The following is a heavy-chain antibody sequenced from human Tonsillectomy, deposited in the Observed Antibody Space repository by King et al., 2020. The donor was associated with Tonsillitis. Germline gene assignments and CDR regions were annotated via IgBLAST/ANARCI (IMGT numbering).Heavy chain of an antibody. V-gene: IGHV5-51*01. CDR2: IYPGDSDT. CDR1: GYSFTSYW. D-gene: IGHD6-13*01. Sequence: VQLVESGAEVKKPGESLKISCKGSGYSFTSYWIGWVRQMPGKGLEWMGIIYPGDSDTSYSPSFQGQVTISADKSISPAYLQWSSLKASDTAMYYCARVPGYSSSCLDYWGQGTLVTVSS. J-gene: IGHJ4*02. CDR3: ARVPGYSSSCLDY.